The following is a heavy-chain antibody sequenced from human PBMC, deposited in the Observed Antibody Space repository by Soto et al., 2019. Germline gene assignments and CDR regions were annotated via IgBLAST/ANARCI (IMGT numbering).Heavy chain of an antibody. CDR1: GGSISSYY. CDR3: ARQGFGPLHGLVDV. CDR2: VHHSWGS. Sequence: QVQLQESGPGLVKPSETMSLSCTVSGGSISSYYWSWFRQSPGKRMEWIGYVHHSWGSSYNPSLQSRVAISLDTSKGQFPLTVTSVTATDTAVYYCARQGFGPLHGLVDVWGQGTTVTVSS. V-gene: IGHV4-59*08. J-gene: IGHJ6*02. D-gene: IGHD3-10*01.